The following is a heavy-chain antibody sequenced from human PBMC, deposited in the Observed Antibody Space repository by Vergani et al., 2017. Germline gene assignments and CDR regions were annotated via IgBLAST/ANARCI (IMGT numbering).Heavy chain of an antibody. Sequence: EVQLLESGGGLVQPGGSLRLSCAASGFTFSSYAMSWVRQAPGKGLEWVSVISGSGGSTYYADSVKGRFTIARDNSKNTLYLQMNSLRAEDTAVYYCARGFYDGTFDYWGQGTLVTVSS. J-gene: IGHJ4*02. D-gene: IGHD4-23*01. V-gene: IGHV3-23*01. CDR3: ARGFYDGTFDY. CDR1: GFTFSSYA. CDR2: ISGSGGST.